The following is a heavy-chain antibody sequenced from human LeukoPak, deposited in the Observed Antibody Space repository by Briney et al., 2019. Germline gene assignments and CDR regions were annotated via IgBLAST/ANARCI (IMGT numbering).Heavy chain of an antibody. CDR3: ASKRRRGAFDI. CDR2: INHSGST. V-gene: IGHV4-34*01. CDR1: GGSFSGYY. Sequence: SETLSLTCAVYGGSFSGYYWSWIRQPPGKGLEWIGEINHSGSTNYNPSLKSRVTISVDTSKNQFSLKLSSVTAADTAVYYCASKRRRGAFDIWGQGTMVTVSS. J-gene: IGHJ3*02.